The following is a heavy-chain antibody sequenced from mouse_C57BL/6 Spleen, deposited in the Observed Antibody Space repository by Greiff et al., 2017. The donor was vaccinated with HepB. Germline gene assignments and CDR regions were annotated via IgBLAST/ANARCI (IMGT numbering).Heavy chain of an antibody. CDR3: ARSPVVDLYWYFDV. CDR2: INPGSGGT. V-gene: IGHV1-54*01. J-gene: IGHJ1*03. CDR1: GYAFTNYL. D-gene: IGHD1-1*01. Sequence: VQLQQSGAELVRPGTSVKVSCKASGYAFTNYLIEWVKQRPGQGLEWIGVINPGSGGTNYNEKFKGKATLTADKSSSTAYMQLSSLTSEDSAVYFCARSPVVDLYWYFDVWGTGTTVTVSS.